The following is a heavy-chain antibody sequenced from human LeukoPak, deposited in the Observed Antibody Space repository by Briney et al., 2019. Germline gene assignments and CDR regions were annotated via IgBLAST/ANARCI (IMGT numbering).Heavy chain of an antibody. V-gene: IGHV3-21*01. CDR2: ISSSSSYI. D-gene: IGHD3-10*01. CDR3: ARNYGSGSYYNFGY. J-gene: IGHJ4*02. CDR1: GFTFSSYS. Sequence: PGGSLRLSCAASGFTFSSYSMNLVRQAPGKGLEWVSSISSSSSYIYYADSVKGRFTISRDNAKNSLYLQMNSLRAEDTAVYYCARNYGSGSYYNFGYWGQGTLVTVSS.